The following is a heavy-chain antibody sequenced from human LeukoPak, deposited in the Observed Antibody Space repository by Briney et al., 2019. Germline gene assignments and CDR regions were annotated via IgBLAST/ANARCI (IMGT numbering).Heavy chain of an antibody. Sequence: ASVKVSCKASGGTFSSYAISWVRQAPGQGLEWMGGIIPIFGTANYAQKFQGRVTITADESTSTAYMELSSLRSEDTAVYYCARDSGYSYGFDPWGQGTLVTVSS. J-gene: IGHJ5*02. V-gene: IGHV1-69*13. D-gene: IGHD5-18*01. CDR3: ARDSGYSYGFDP. CDR2: IIPIFGTA. CDR1: GGTFSSYA.